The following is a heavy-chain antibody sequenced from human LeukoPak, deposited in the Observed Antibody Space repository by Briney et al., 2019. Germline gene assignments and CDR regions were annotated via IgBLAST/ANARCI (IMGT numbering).Heavy chain of an antibody. V-gene: IGHV4-59*08. CDR1: GGSISSYY. D-gene: IGHD3-22*01. Sequence: PSETLSLTCTVSGGSISSYYWSWIRQLPGKGLEWIGYIYYSGSTNYNPSLKSRVTISVDTSKNQFSLKLSSVTAADTAVYYCARRKYYYASSGYYFYYFDYWGQGTLVTVSS. CDR2: IYYSGST. CDR3: ARRKYYYASSGYYFYYFDY. J-gene: IGHJ4*02.